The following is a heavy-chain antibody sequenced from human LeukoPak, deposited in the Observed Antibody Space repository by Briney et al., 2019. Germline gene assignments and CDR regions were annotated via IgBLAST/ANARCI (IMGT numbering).Heavy chain of an antibody. J-gene: IGHJ5*02. CDR2: IYYSGST. CDR1: GGSISSNSYY. Sequence: SETLSLTCAVSGGSISSNSYYWGWIRQPPGKGLEWIGSIYYSGSTYYNPSLKSRVTISVDTSKNQFSLKLSSVTAADTAVYYCARHYYDSGYNWFDPWGQGTLVTVSS. CDR3: ARHYYDSGYNWFDP. D-gene: IGHD3-22*01. V-gene: IGHV4-39*01.